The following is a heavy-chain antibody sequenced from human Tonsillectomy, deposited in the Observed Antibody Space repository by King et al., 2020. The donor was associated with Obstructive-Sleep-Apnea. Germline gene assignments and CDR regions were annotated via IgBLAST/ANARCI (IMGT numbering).Heavy chain of an antibody. Sequence: VQLQQWGAGLLKPSETLSLTCAVYGGSFSGYYWSWIRQPPGKGLEWIGEVNHSGSTNYNPSLKSRVTISVDTSKNQFSLKLSSVTAADTAVYDCARGYSGYDLGDYYYGMDVWGQGTTVTVSS. CDR1: GGSFSGYY. D-gene: IGHD5-12*01. CDR2: VNHSGST. CDR3: ARGYSGYDLGDYYYGMDV. V-gene: IGHV4-34*01. J-gene: IGHJ6*02.